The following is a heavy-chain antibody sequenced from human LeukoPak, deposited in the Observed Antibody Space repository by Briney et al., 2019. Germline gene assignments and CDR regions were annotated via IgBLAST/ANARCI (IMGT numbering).Heavy chain of an antibody. J-gene: IGHJ4*02. V-gene: IGHV3-7*01. CDR3: ARAGGSGSLDY. CDR1: GFTFSSYW. CDR2: IKQDGSEK. Sequence: GGSLRLSCAASGFTFSSYWMTWVRQAPGKGLEWVANIKQDGSEKYYVDSVKGRFTISRDNAKNSLFLQMNSLGAEDTAVYYCARAGGSGSLDYWGQGTLVTVSS. D-gene: IGHD3-10*01.